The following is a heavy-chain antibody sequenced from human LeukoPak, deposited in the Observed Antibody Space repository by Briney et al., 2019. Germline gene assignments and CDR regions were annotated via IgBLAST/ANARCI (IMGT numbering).Heavy chain of an antibody. Sequence: SETLSLTCTVSGGSISSGGYYWSWIRQHPGQGLEWIGYIYYSGSTYYNPSLKSRVTISVDTSKNQFSLKLSSVTAADTAVYYCARIVVVPAAMTVGWFDPWGQGTLVTVSS. CDR1: GGSISSGGYY. D-gene: IGHD2-2*01. CDR3: ARIVVVPAAMTVGWFDP. CDR2: IYYSGST. J-gene: IGHJ5*02. V-gene: IGHV4-31*03.